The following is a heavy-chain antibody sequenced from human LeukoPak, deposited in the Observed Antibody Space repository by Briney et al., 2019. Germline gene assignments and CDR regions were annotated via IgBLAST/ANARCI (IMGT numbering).Heavy chain of an antibody. CDR2: IYYSGST. D-gene: IGHD6-19*01. V-gene: IGHV4-59*01. Sequence: SETLSLTCTVSGGSISSYYWSWIRQPPGKGLEWIGYIYYSGSTNYNPSLKSRVTISVVTSKNQFSLKLSSVTAADTAVYYCASQYSSGWYDYWGQGTLVTVSS. CDR3: ASQYSSGWYDY. J-gene: IGHJ4*02. CDR1: GGSISSYY.